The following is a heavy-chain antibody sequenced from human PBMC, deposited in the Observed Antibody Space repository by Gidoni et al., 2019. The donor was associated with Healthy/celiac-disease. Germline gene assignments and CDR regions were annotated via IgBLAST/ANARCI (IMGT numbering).Heavy chain of an antibody. CDR1: GYRFTSYW. D-gene: IGHD6-13*01. CDR2: IYPGDSAT. J-gene: IGHJ5*02. V-gene: IGHV5-51*01. Sequence: EVQLVQSGAEVKKPGESLKISCTGSGYRFTSYWIGWVRQMPGKGLEWMGIIYPGDSATRYSPSFQGQVPISADKSISTAYLQWSSLKASDTAMYYCARHVSYSTAGPKWFDPWGQGTLVTVSS. CDR3: ARHVSYSTAGPKWFDP.